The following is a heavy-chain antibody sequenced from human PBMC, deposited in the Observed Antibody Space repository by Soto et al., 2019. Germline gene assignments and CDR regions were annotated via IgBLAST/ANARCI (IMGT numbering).Heavy chain of an antibody. V-gene: IGHV1-69*12. CDR3: ARDRGPSSGYYPYWFDP. Sequence: QVQLVQSGAEVKKPGSSVKVSCKASGGTFSSYAITWVRQAPGQGLEWMGGIIPIFGTANYAQKFQARVTITXDXSXSXXYMELSSLRSEDTAVYYCARDRGPSSGYYPYWFDPWGQGTLVTVSS. J-gene: IGHJ5*02. D-gene: IGHD3-22*01. CDR2: IIPIFGTA. CDR1: GGTFSSYA.